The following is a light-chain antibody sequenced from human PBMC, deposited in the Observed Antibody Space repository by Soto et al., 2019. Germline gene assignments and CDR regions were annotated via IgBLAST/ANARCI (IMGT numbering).Light chain of an antibody. J-gene: IGLJ2*01. CDR3: AAWDDSLNGLVV. CDR1: SSNIGSNT. V-gene: IGLV1-44*01. Sequence: QLVLTQPPSASGTPGHRIIISCSGSSSNIGSNTVTWYQQFPGTAPKLLIYSNTLRPSGVPDRFSGSKSGTSASLAISGLQSEDEADYYCAAWDDSLNGLVVFGGGTKLTVL. CDR2: SNT.